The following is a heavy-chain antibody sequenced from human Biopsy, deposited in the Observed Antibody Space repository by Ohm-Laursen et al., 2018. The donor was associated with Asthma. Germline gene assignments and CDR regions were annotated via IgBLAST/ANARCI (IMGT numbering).Heavy chain of an antibody. CDR2: ISYDGSSI. D-gene: IGHD6-19*01. CDR1: GFTFGNFW. CDR3: AREGVAGTHIED. V-gene: IGHV3-30-3*01. J-gene: IGHJ4*02. Sequence: SLRLSCTASGFTFGNFWMSWGRQAPGKGLEWVAVISYDGSSIYYADSVKGRFTISRDNSKNTLSLQMNSLTAEDTAVYYCAREGVAGTHIEDWGQGTLVTVSS.